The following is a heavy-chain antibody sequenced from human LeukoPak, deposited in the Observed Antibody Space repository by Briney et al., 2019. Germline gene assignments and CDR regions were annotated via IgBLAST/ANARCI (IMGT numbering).Heavy chain of an antibody. CDR3: ARHQWHYYYYMGV. CDR1: GGSISSSSYY. CDR2: IYYSGDT. V-gene: IGHV4-39*01. D-gene: IGHD6-19*01. Sequence: SGTLSLTCTVSGGSISSSSYYWGWIRQPPGKGLEWIGSIYYSGDTYYNPSLKSRRVTISVDTSKNQFSLRLSSVTAADTAVYYCARHQWHYYYYMGVWGKGSTVTVS. J-gene: IGHJ6*03.